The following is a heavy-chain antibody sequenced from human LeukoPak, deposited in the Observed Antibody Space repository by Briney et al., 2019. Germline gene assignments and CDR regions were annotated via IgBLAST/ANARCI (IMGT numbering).Heavy chain of an antibody. CDR3: GRQNSGKGGIDY. CDR2: TYHRSKWYS. D-gene: IGHD1-26*01. V-gene: IGHV6-1*01. Sequence: SQTLSLTCAITGDSVSSNTVTWIWIRQSPSRGLEWLGRTYHRSKWYSEYAVSVQSRIIINPDTSKNQFSLQLNSVTPEDTAVYYCGRQNSGKGGIDYWDQGTLVTVSS. J-gene: IGHJ4*02. CDR1: GDSVSSNTVT.